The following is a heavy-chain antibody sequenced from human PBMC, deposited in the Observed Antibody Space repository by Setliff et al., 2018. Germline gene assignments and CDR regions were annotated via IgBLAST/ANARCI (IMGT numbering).Heavy chain of an antibody. Sequence: GGSLRLSCVASGLPFSNSNMNWVRQAPGEGLEWVSSISSISNYIYYADSVKGRFTISRDNAKNTLYLQMNSLRAEDTAVYYCARGNSGGDYWGQGTLVTVSS. J-gene: IGHJ4*02. D-gene: IGHD6-25*01. V-gene: IGHV3-21*01. CDR3: ARGNSGGDY. CDR2: ISSISNYI. CDR1: GLPFSNSN.